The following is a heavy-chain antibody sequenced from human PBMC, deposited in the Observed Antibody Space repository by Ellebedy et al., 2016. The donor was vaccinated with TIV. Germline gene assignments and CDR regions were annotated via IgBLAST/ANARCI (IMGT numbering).Heavy chain of an antibody. D-gene: IGHD6-25*01. CDR2: IYPGDSDT. Sequence: GESLKISCKGSGYSFTSYWIGWVRQMPGKGLEWMGIIYPGDSDTRYSPSFQGRVTISADKSINTAYLQWSSLEASDTAMYYCARHGQSGARYSDYWGQGTLVTVSS. CDR3: ARHGQSGARYSDY. CDR1: GYSFTSYW. J-gene: IGHJ4*02. V-gene: IGHV5-51*01.